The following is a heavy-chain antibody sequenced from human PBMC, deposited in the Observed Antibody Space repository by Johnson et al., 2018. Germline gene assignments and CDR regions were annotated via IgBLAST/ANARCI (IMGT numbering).Heavy chain of an antibody. CDR3: AKGGGGVPASSTSSWDYYYGVDV. Sequence: QVQLVQSGAEVKKPGASVTVSCKASGYTFTTKYLHWVRQAPGQGLEWMAIINPSGGTTTYAQKFQGRVTVSRDTSTSTVYMEPGSRRAEDTAVYYCAKGGGGVPASSTSSWDYYYGVDVWGQGTTVTFSS. J-gene: IGHJ6*02. V-gene: IGHV1-46*01. CDR2: INPSGGTT. CDR1: GYTFTTKY. D-gene: IGHD6-13*01.